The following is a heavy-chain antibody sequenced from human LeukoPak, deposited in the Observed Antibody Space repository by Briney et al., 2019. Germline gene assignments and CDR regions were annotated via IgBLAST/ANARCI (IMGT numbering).Heavy chain of an antibody. D-gene: IGHD2-15*01. CDR2: IYYSGST. Sequence: SETLSLTCTVSGGSISSSSYYWGWIRQPPGKGLEWIGSIYYSGSTYYNPSLKSRVTISVDTSKNQFSLKLSSVTAADTAVYYCAREADCSGGSCYSEEFDYWGQGTLVTVSS. CDR1: GGSISSSSYY. J-gene: IGHJ4*02. V-gene: IGHV4-39*07. CDR3: AREADCSGGSCYSEEFDY.